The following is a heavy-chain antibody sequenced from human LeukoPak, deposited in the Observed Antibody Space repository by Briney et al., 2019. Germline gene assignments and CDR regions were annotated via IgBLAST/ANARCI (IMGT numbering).Heavy chain of an antibody. V-gene: IGHV3-23*01. CDR2: ISGSGGST. J-gene: IGHJ4*02. Sequence: GGSLRLSCVGSGFIFSNYAIHWVRQAPGKGLEWVSAISGSGGSTYYADSVKGRFTISRDNSKNTLYLQMNSLRAEDTAVYYCANDNTMVRGVITHRLADYWGQGTLVTVSS. CDR1: GFIFSNYA. D-gene: IGHD3-10*01. CDR3: ANDNTMVRGVITHRLADY.